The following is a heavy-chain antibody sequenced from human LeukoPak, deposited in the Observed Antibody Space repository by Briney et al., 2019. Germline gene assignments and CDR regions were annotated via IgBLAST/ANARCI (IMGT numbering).Heavy chain of an antibody. D-gene: IGHD5-12*01. CDR2: IKQDGSEK. V-gene: IGHV3-7*01. J-gene: IGHJ4*02. Sequence: QAGESLRLSCSASGFPFDTYAMSWVRQAPGKGLEWVANIKQDGSEKYYVDSVRGRFTISRDNAKNSLYLQMNSLRAEDTAVYYCAKAHRGYALEDYWGQGTLVTVSS. CDR3: AKAHRGYALEDY. CDR1: GFPFDTYA.